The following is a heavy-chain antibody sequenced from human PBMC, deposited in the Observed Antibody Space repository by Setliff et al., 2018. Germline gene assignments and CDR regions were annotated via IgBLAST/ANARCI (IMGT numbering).Heavy chain of an antibody. CDR1: GGSISSYY. CDR3: ARSFSRREKFLLDY. V-gene: IGHV4-4*07. CDR2: IYTSGST. Sequence: SETLSLTCTVSGGSISSYYWSWIRQPAGKGLEWIGHIYTSGSTNYNPSLKSRVTMSIDTSKNQFSLKLNSVTAADTAVYYCARSFSRREKFLLDYWGQGALVTVSS. J-gene: IGHJ4*02.